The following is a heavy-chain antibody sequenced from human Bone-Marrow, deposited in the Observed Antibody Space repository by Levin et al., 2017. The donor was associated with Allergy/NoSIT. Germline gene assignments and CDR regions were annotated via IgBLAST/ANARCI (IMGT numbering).Heavy chain of an antibody. CDR2: ISSSSSTI. V-gene: IGHV3-48*01. CDR3: ARDFNCSSTSCLPDY. Sequence: GESLKISCAASGFTFSSYSMNWVRQAPGKGLEWVSYISSSSSTIYYADSVKGRFTISRDNAKNSLYLQMNSLRAEDTAVYYCARDFNCSSTSCLPDYWGQGTLVTVSS. J-gene: IGHJ4*02. CDR1: GFTFSSYS. D-gene: IGHD2-2*01.